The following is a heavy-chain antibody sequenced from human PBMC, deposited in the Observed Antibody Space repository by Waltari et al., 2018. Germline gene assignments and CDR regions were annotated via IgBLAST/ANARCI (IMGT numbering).Heavy chain of an antibody. CDR1: GFTFSQYY. V-gene: IGHV3-7*01. Sequence: EVQLVQSGGNSVQPGGSLRLSCVASGFTFSQYYRLWVRQAPGKGREWVANIEGDESTKNSMDTVSGRFTISRDNAKNSVYMQLNSLRDDDTAVYYCVRDGLIHAADYWGQGTLVSVSS. D-gene: IGHD2-15*01. J-gene: IGHJ4*02. CDR2: IEGDESTK. CDR3: VRDGLIHAADY.